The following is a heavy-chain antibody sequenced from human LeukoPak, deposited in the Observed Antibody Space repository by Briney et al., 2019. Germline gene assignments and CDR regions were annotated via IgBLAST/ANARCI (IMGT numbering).Heavy chain of an antibody. CDR2: INPSGGGT. V-gene: IGHV1-2*02. D-gene: IGHD5-18*01. CDR1: GYTFTGYY. Sequence: GASVKVSCKASGYTFTGYYMHWVRQAPGQGLEWMGIINPSGGGTNYAQKFQGRVTMTRDTSISTAYMELSRLRSDDTAVYYCARGRLAIQLWSQKYYFDYWGQGTLVTVSS. J-gene: IGHJ4*02. CDR3: ARGRLAIQLWSQKYYFDY.